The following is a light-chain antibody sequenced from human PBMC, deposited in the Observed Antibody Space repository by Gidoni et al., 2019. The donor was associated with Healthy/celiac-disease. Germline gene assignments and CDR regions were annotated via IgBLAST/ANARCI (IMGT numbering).Light chain of an antibody. CDR1: QGISSY. CDR2: AAS. V-gene: IGKV1-9*01. Sequence: DIQLTLSLSFLSASVGDRVTITCRASQGISSYLAWHQQKPGKAPKLLIYAASTLQSAVPSRFSGSGSGTEFTRTISSRQPEDFATYYYRQLNSNALITFGQGTRLEIK. J-gene: IGKJ5*01. CDR3: RQLNSNALIT.